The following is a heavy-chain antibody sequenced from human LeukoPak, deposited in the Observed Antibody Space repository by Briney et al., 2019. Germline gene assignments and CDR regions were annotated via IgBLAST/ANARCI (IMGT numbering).Heavy chain of an antibody. CDR3: AIIPRAAAGPSARSPFHY. CDR1: GFTFSNFW. D-gene: IGHD6-13*01. CDR2: IYGDGSFT. Sequence: GGSLRLSCAASGFTFSNFWMHWVRQAPGKGLVWVALIYGDGSFTRYADSVKGRFTISRDNAKNSLYLQMNSLRAEDTAVYYCAIIPRAAAGPSARSPFHYWGQGTLVTVSS. V-gene: IGHV3-74*01. J-gene: IGHJ4*02.